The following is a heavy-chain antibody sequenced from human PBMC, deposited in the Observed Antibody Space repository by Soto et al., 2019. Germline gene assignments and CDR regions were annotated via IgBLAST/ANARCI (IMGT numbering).Heavy chain of an antibody. CDR1: GFTFSSYS. CDR2: ISSSSSYI. V-gene: IGHV3-21*01. CDR3: ARGGIASDPGAFDI. D-gene: IGHD6-13*01. J-gene: IGHJ3*02. Sequence: PGGSLRLSCAASGFTFSSYSMNWVRQAPGKGLEWVSSISSSSSYIYYADSVKGRFTISRDNAKNSLYLQMNSLRAEDTAVYYCARGGIASDPGAFDIWGQGTMVNVSS.